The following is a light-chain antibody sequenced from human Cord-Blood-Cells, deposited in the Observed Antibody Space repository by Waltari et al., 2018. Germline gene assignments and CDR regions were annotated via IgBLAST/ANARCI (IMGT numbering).Light chain of an antibody. CDR3: CSYAGSYTLV. J-gene: IGLJ2*01. CDR1: SSDVGGYNY. Sequence: QSALTQPRSVSGSPGNSVTISCTGTSSDVGGYNYVSWYQTHPDKAPKLMIYDVSKRPSGVPDRCSGSKSGTTASLTISGLQAEDEADYYCCSYAGSYTLVFGGGTKLTVL. V-gene: IGLV2-11*01. CDR2: DVS.